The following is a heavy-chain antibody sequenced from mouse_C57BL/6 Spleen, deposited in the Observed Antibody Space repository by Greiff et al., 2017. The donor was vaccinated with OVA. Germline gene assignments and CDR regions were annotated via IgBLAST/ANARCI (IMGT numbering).Heavy chain of an antibody. D-gene: IGHD2-1*01. J-gene: IGHJ2*01. Sequence: EVMLVESGGGLVKPGGSLKLSCAASGFTFSDYGMHWVRQAPEKGLEWVAYISSGSSTIYYADTVKGRFTISRDNAKNTLFLQMTSLRSEDTAMYYCARRAVYYGNFHFDYWGQGTTLTVSS. CDR1: GFTFSDYG. V-gene: IGHV5-17*01. CDR2: ISSGSSTI. CDR3: ARRAVYYGNFHFDY.